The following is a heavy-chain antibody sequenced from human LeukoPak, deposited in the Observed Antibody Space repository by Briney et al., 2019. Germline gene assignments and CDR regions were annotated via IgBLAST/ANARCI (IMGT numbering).Heavy chain of an antibody. D-gene: IGHD2-21*02. J-gene: IGHJ1*01. V-gene: IGHV1-46*01. CDR1: GYTFTSYY. CDR2: INPSGGST. Sequence: ASVKVSCKASGYTFTSYYMHWVRQAPGQGLEWMGIINPSGGSTSYAQKFHGRVTMTRDTSTSTVYMELSSLRSEDTAVYYCYFSGDSNTEIQHWGQGTLVTVSS. CDR3: YFSGDSNTEIQH.